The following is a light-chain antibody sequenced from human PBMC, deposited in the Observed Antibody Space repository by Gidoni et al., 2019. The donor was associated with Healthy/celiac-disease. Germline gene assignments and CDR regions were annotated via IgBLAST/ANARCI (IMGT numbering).Light chain of an antibody. CDR2: EVS. Sequence: QSALTQPASVSGSPGQSITISCTGTSSDVGGYNYVSWYQQHPGKAPKLMIYEVSNRPPGVPDRFSGSKSGNTASLTISGLQAEDEADYYCSSYTSSSTPLVFGGGTKLTVL. J-gene: IGLJ3*02. CDR3: SSYTSSSTPLV. CDR1: SSDVGGYNY. V-gene: IGLV2-14*01.